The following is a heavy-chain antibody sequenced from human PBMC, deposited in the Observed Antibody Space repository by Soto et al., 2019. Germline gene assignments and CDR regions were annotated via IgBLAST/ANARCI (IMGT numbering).Heavy chain of an antibody. CDR2: IYHSGST. J-gene: IGHJ4*02. V-gene: IGHV4-4*02. D-gene: IGHD2-2*01. Sequence: QVQLQESGPGLVKPSGTLSLTCAVSGGSISSSNWWSWVRQPPGKGLEWIGEIYHSGSTNCNPSPERPLTRSVDKYRTQFSLQLSSVTAAATAVYYCASFAAPSDLGSWGQGTRVTVSS. CDR1: GGSISSSNW. CDR3: ASFAAPSDLGS.